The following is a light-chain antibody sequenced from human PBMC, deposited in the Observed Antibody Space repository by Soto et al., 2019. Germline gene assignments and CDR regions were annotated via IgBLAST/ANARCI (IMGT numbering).Light chain of an antibody. Sequence: QSALSQPPSASGSPGRSVTISCTGTSSDVGAYDFVSWYQQFPDRAPKLIIYEVTKRPSGVPDRFSGSKSGNTASLTVSALQAEDEADYYCCSYAGNKVVFGGGTKLTVL. J-gene: IGLJ2*01. CDR2: EVT. CDR3: CSYAGNKVV. V-gene: IGLV2-8*01. CDR1: SSDVGAYDF.